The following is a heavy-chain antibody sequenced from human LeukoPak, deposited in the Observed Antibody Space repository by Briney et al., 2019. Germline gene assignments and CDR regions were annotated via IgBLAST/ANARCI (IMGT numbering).Heavy chain of an antibody. Sequence: RASVKVSCKASGYTFTSYDINWVRQATGQGLEWMGWMNPNSGNTGYAQTFQGRVTMTRNTSISTAYMELSSLRSEDTAVYYCACRDYYGSGSYEFDPWGQGTLVTVSS. J-gene: IGHJ5*02. D-gene: IGHD3-10*01. V-gene: IGHV1-8*01. CDR2: MNPNSGNT. CDR3: ACRDYYGSGSYEFDP. CDR1: GYTFTSYD.